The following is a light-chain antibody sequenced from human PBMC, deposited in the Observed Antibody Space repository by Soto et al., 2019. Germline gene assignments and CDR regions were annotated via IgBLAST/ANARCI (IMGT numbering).Light chain of an antibody. J-gene: IGKJ3*01. CDR3: QQYSNWPPFT. V-gene: IGKV3-20*01. CDR2: GAS. Sequence: EIVLTQSPGTLSLSPGERATLSCRASQRVSSGYVAWYQQKPGQAPRLLIYGASSRATGIPDRFRASASGTDFTLTISRLEPEDFAVYYCQQYSNWPPFTFGQGTKVDIK. CDR1: QRVSSGY.